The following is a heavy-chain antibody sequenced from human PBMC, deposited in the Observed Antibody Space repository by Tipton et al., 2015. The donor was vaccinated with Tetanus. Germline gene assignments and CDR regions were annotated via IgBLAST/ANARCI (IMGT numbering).Heavy chain of an antibody. CDR1: GGSISNDNYH. Sequence: TLSLTCTVSGGSISNDNYHWSWIRQPPGKGLEWIGYMFYSGSAYYNPSLKSRITISMVTSRNQSSLNLSSVTAADTTVYYCARGSTAPSDYWGQRTLFTVSS. CDR3: ARGSTAPSDY. J-gene: IGHJ4*02. V-gene: IGHV4-30-4*01. D-gene: IGHD5/OR15-5a*01. CDR2: MFYSGSA.